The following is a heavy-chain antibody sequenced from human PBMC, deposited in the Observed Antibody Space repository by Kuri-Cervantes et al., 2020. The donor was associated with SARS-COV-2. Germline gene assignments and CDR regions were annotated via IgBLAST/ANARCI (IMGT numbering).Heavy chain of an antibody. Sequence: SVKVSCKASGDTFTYRFLHWVRQAPGQAPEWMRWITPFNGNTKYAQKFQDRVTITRDRSMNTAYMELSSLRSEDTAMYYCARSGPGAISREDGALDIWGQGTMVTVSS. D-gene: IGHD4/OR15-4a*01. V-gene: IGHV1-45*02. J-gene: IGHJ3*02. CDR1: GDTFTYRF. CDR3: ARSGPGAISREDGALDI. CDR2: ITPFNGNT.